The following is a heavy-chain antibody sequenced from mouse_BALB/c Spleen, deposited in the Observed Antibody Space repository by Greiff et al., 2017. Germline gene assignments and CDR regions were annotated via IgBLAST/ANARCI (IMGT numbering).Heavy chain of an antibody. D-gene: IGHD2-14*01. CDR1: GFTFSSYG. CDR3: ARGGGYDRYFDY. Sequence: EVKLVESGGDLVKPGGSLKLSCAASGFTFSSYGMSWVRQTPDKRLEWVATISSGGSYTYYPDSVKGRFTISRDNAKNTLYLQMSSLKSEDTAMYYCARGGGYDRYFDYWGQGTTLTVSS. CDR2: ISSGGSYT. J-gene: IGHJ2*01. V-gene: IGHV5-6*01.